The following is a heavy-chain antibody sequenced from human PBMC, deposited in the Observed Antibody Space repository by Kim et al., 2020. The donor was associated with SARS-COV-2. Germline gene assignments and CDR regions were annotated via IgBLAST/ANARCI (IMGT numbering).Heavy chain of an antibody. D-gene: IGHD1-26*01. Sequence: SETLSLTCTVSGGSFSGFYWSWMRQPAGKGLEWIGRIYASGSTNYNPSLKSRVTMSVDTSKKQFSLKVSSVTAADTAVYYCARGSGPSVWGQGTTVTVSS. CDR3: ARGSGPSV. V-gene: IGHV4-4*07. J-gene: IGHJ6*02. CDR2: IYASGST. CDR1: GGSFSGFY.